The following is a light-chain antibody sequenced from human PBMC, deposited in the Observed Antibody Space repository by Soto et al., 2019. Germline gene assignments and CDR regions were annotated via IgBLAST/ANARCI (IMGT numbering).Light chain of an antibody. CDR1: QSVSSY. CDR2: DAS. J-gene: IGKJ1*01. CDR3: QQRSNWPPWT. V-gene: IGKV3-11*01. Sequence: EIVLTQSPATLSLSPGERATLCCRASQSVSSYLAWYQQKPGQAPRRLIYDASNRATGIPARFSGSGSGTDFTLTISSLEPEDFAVYYCQQRSNWPPWTVGQGTKV.